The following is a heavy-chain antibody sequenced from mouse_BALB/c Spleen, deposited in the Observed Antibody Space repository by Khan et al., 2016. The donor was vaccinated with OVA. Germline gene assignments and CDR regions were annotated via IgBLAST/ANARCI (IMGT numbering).Heavy chain of an antibody. D-gene: IGHD2-2*01. CDR2: IDPSDSET. CDR3: ARREKYGYDPSWFAY. J-gene: IGHJ3*01. CDR1: GYTFTSYW. V-gene: IGHV1-61*01. Sequence: VKLLESGAELVRPGASVKLSCKASGYTFTSYWMNWVKQRPGQGLEWIGMIDPSDSETHYNQMFKDKATLTVDKSSSTAYMQLSSLTSEDSAVYYCARREKYGYDPSWFAYWGQGTLVTVSP.